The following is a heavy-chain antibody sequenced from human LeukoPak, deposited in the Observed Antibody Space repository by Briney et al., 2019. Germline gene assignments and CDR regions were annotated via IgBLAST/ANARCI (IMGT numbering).Heavy chain of an antibody. J-gene: IGHJ4*02. CDR3: ARVVGSGWPPFDH. D-gene: IGHD6-19*01. V-gene: IGHV3-33*01. CDR1: GFTFSSYG. CDR2: IWNDGTNK. Sequence: GGSLRLSCAASGFTFSSYGMHWVRQAPGKGLEWVAVIWNDGTNKYYGDSVKGRFTISRDNSKNTVYLQMDSLRDEDTAVYYCARVVGSGWPPFDHWGQGTLVTVSS.